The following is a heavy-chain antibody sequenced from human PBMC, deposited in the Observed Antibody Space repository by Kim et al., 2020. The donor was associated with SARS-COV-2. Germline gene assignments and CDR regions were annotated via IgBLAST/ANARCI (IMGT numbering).Heavy chain of an antibody. CDR3: AKVRTNSYRDNPDY. CDR1: GFTFRNYA. J-gene: IGHJ4*02. V-gene: IGHV3-23*01. D-gene: IGHD4-4*01. CDR2: ISDSGSST. Sequence: GGSLRLSCAASGFTFRNYAMAWVRRAPGKGLEWLSAISDSGSSTFYTDSVQGPFTISSDNSMNTLFLQIKKLRASDTAVYYWAKVRTNSYRDNPDYWGPGTLVTVSA.